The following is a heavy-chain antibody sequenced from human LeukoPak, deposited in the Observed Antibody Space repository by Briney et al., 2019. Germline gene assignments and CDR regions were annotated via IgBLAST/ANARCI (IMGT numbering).Heavy chain of an antibody. J-gene: IGHJ4*02. CDR3: ARGARYFDWLFSR. D-gene: IGHD3-9*01. CDR2: IYYSGST. V-gene: IGHV4-59*01. Sequence: PSETLSLTCTVSGGSISSYYWSWIRQPPGKGLEWIGYIYYSGSTNYNPSLKSRVTISVVTSKNQFSLKLSSVTAADTAVYYCARGARYFDWLFSRWGQGTLVTVSS. CDR1: GGSISSYY.